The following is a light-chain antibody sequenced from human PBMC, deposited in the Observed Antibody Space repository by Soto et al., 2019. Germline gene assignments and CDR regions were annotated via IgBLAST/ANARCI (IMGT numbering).Light chain of an antibody. J-gene: IGKJ4*01. CDR2: GAS. CDR3: QQYNSWPLT. Sequence: EMVMTQSPATLSVSAGERATLSCRASQSVGSSLAWYQRKPGQAPRLLIYGASTRATGIPARFSGSGSGTDFTLTISSLEPEDFAVYYCQQYNSWPLTFGGGTKVDIK. CDR1: QSVGSS. V-gene: IGKV3-15*01.